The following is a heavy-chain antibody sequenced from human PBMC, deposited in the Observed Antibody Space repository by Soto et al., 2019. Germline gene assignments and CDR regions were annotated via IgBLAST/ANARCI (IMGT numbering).Heavy chain of an antibody. CDR2: IWYDGSNK. Sequence: GGSLRLSCAASGFTFSSYGMHWVRQAPGKGLEWVAVIWYDGSNKYYADSVKGRFTISRDNSKNTLYLQMNSLRAEDTAVYYCARDSGITGTGESSFDYWGQGTLVTVSS. J-gene: IGHJ4*02. CDR1: GFTFSSYG. D-gene: IGHD1-7*01. V-gene: IGHV3-33*01. CDR3: ARDSGITGTGESSFDY.